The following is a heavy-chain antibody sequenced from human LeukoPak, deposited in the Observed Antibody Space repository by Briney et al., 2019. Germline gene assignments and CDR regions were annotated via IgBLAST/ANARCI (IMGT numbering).Heavy chain of an antibody. CDR2: INPNSGGA. V-gene: IGHV1-2*02. CDR1: GYTFTGYY. Sequence: ASVKVSCKASGYTFTGYYMHWVRQAPGQGLEWMGWINPNSGGANYAQKFQGRVTMTRDTSISTAYMELSRLRSDDTAVYYCASLSVWGSYRLDYWGQGTLVTVSS. J-gene: IGHJ4*02. CDR3: ASLSVWGSYRLDY. D-gene: IGHD3-16*02.